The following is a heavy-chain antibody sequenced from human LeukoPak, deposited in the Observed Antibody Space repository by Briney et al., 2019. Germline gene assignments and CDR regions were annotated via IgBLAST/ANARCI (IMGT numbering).Heavy chain of an antibody. D-gene: IGHD4-23*01. J-gene: IGHJ4*02. CDR2: IWYDGSNK. CDR3: ARERSTVAPPHPFDY. Sequence: PGGSLRLSCAASGFTVSSNSMSWVRQAPGKGLEWVAVIWYDGSNKYYADSVKGRFTISRDNSKNTLYLQMNSLRAEDTAVYYCARERSTVAPPHPFDYWGQGTLVTVSS. V-gene: IGHV3-33*08. CDR1: GFTVSSNS.